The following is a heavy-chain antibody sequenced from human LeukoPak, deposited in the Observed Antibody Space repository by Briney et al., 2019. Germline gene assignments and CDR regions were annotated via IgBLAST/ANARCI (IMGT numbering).Heavy chain of an antibody. CDR2: IYSSGST. D-gene: IGHD1-26*01. CDR1: GGSISTYY. J-gene: IGHJ5*02. Sequence: SETLSLTCTVSGGSISTYYWSWIRQPAGKGLEWIGRIYSSGSTNYKPSLESRVTMSVDTSKNQFSLKLSSVTAADTAVYYCARDVAGATSWFDPWGQGTLVTVSS. V-gene: IGHV4-4*07. CDR3: ARDVAGATSWFDP.